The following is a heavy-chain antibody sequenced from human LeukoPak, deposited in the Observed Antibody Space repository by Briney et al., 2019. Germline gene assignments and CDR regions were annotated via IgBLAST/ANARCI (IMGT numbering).Heavy chain of an antibody. CDR1: GFPFSSYS. CDR2: ISTISSSI. Sequence: GGSLSLSGSASGFPFSSYSMNWVRQAQGKGLEWVSFISTISSSISYAASVKGRFTISRDTAKNSLYLQMNSLRAEDTVCNYCARYYYGLGKGYYMDVWGKGTTVTISS. J-gene: IGHJ6*03. D-gene: IGHD3-10*01. CDR3: ARYYYGLGKGYYMDV. V-gene: IGHV3-21*01.